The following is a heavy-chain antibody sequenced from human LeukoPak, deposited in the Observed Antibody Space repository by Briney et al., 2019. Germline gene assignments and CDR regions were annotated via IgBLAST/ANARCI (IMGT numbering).Heavy chain of an antibody. Sequence: SVKVSCKASGGTFSSYAISWVRQAPGQGLEWMGRIIPILGIANYAQKFQGRVTITADKSTSTAYMELSSLRSEDTAVYYCARDSGVAGDAFDIWGQGTMVTVSS. CDR3: ARDSGVAGDAFDI. CDR1: GGTFSSYA. D-gene: IGHD2-15*01. CDR2: IIPILGIA. V-gene: IGHV1-69*04. J-gene: IGHJ3*02.